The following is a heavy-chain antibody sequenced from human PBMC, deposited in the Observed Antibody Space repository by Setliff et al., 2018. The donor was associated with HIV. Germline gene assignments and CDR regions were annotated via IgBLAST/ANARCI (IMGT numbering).Heavy chain of an antibody. J-gene: IGHJ4*02. CDR2: IYYTGST. Sequence: SETLSLTCTVSGGSMSSYYWSWIRQPPGKGLEWIGSIYYTGSTDYNPSLMSRVTISLDTPKNQFSLKLNSVIAADTAVYYCARAYYDHLWASYRFDYWGQGTLVTVSS. CDR3: ARAYYDHLWASYRFDY. V-gene: IGHV4-59*01. CDR1: GGSMSSYY. D-gene: IGHD3-16*02.